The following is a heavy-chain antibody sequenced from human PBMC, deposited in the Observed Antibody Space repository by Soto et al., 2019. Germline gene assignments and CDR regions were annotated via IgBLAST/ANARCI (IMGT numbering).Heavy chain of an antibody. CDR3: ARAAYSYGYAHFDY. Sequence: ASVNVSCKSSGYTFTSYSIHWVRQAPGQRLEWMGWINAGNGNTKYSQKFQGRVTITRDTSASTAYMELSSLRSEDTAVYYCARAAYSYGYAHFDYWGQGTLVTVSS. CDR1: GYTFTSYS. J-gene: IGHJ4*02. V-gene: IGHV1-3*01. D-gene: IGHD5-18*01. CDR2: INAGNGNT.